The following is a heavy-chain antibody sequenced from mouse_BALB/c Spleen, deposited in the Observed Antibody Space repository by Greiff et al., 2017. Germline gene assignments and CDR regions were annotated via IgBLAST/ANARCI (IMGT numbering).Heavy chain of an antibody. D-gene: IGHD2-1*01. CDR2: INPSTGYT. CDR1: GYTFTSYW. CDR3: ARSLLWSLSYWYFDV. V-gene: IGHV1-7*01. J-gene: IGHJ1*01. Sequence: QVQLQQSGAELAKPGASVKMSCKASGYTFTSYWMHWVKQRPGQGLEWIGYINPSTGYTEYNQKFKDKATLTADKSSSTAYMQLSSLTSEDSAVYYCARSLLWSLSYWYFDVWGAGTTVTVSS.